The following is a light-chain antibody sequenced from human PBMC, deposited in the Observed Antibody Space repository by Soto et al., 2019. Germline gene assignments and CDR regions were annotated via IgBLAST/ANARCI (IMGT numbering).Light chain of an antibody. CDR3: QQYNSYST. J-gene: IGKJ1*01. V-gene: IGKV1-5*03. Sequence: DIPMTPSPFSPSASVGDRGTITFRASQSISNWLAWYQQKPGKPPKLLIYKASSLESGVPSRFSGSGSGTEFTLTISSLQPDDFATYYCQQYNSYSTFGQGTKVDI. CDR1: QSISNW. CDR2: KAS.